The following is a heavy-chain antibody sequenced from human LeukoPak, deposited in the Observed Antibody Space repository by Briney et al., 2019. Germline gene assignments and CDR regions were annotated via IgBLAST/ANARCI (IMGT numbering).Heavy chain of an antibody. CDR2: IYSGGST. D-gene: IGHD6-19*01. J-gene: IGHJ4*02. CDR3: AKASRQAAVASPLDY. V-gene: IGHV3-53*01. CDR1: GFTVSSNY. Sequence: QTGGSLRLSCAASGFTVSSNYMSWVRQAPGKGLEWDSVIYSGGSTYYADSVKGRFTISRDNSKDTLFLQMNSLKADDTALYYCAKASRQAAVASPLDYWGQGSLVTVSS.